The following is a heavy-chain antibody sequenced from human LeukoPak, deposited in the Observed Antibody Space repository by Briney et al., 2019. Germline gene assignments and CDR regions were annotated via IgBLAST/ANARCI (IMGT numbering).Heavy chain of an antibody. CDR3: ARDPAARGGNYSYHGMDV. CDR2: ISSSSSYI. CDR1: GFTFSIYS. D-gene: IGHD2-15*01. J-gene: IGHJ6*02. V-gene: IGHV3-21*01. Sequence: PGGSLRLSCAASGFTFSIYSMNWVRQAPGKGLEWVSSISSSSSYIYYADSVKGRFTISRDNARNSVYLQMNSLRAEDRAVYYCARDPAARGGNYSYHGMDVWGLGTTVTVSS.